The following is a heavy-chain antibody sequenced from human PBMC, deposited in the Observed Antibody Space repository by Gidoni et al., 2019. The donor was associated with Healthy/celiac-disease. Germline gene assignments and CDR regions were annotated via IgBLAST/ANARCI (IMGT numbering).Heavy chain of an antibody. V-gene: IGHV3-64*01. D-gene: IGHD3-3*01. CDR1: GFPFSSYA. CDR2: ISSNGGST. CDR3: ARARPSHYDFWSGYYNY. J-gene: IGHJ4*02. Sequence: EVQLVESGGGLVQPGGSLRLSCAAFGFPFSSYAMHWVRQAPGKGLEYVSAISSNGGSTYYANSVKGRFTISRDNSKNTLYLQMGSLRAEDMAVYYCARARPSHYDFWSGYYNYWGQGTLVTVSS.